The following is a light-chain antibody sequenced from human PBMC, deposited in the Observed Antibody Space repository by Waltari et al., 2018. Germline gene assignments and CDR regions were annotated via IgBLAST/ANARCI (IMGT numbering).Light chain of an antibody. CDR3: QVWDSSSDHYV. CDR1: KIGRKR. CDR2: DDR. V-gene: IGLV3-21*02. J-gene: IGLJ1*01. Sequence: SYVLTQPPSVSVAPGQTARITCGENKIGRKRVHWYQQKPGQALVLVVYDDRDRPSGIPERFSGSNSGNTATLTISRVEAGDEADYYCQVWDSSSDHYVFGTGTKVTVL.